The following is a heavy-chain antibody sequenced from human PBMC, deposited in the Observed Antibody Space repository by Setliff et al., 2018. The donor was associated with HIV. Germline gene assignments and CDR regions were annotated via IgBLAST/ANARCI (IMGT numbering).Heavy chain of an antibody. V-gene: IGHV3-33*01. CDR3: VRDQNTPSRCRSKTCINPGDY. Sequence: PGGSLRLSCGASGFTFSTHAMHWVRQAPGKALEWVAYIWYDGSNEYYEDSVKGRFTSSRDSSKNTLYLQMDSLRAEDTAVYYCVRDQNTPSRCRSKTCINPGDYWGLGTLVTVSS. CDR2: IWYDGSNE. D-gene: IGHD2-2*01. J-gene: IGHJ4*02. CDR1: GFTFSTHA.